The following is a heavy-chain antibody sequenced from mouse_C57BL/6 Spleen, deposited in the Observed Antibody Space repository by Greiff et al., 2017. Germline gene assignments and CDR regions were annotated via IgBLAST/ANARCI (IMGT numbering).Heavy chain of an antibody. CDR1: GFTFSSYG. CDR3: ARHEDGTLDY. CDR2: ISSGGSYT. J-gene: IGHJ2*01. Sequence: EVKLVESGGDLVKPGGSLKLSCAASGFTFSSYGMSWVRQTPDKRLEWVATISSGGSYTYYPDSVKGRFTISRDNAKNTLYLQMSSLKSEDTAMYYCARHEDGTLDYWGQGTTLTVSS. V-gene: IGHV5-6*01. D-gene: IGHD2-1*01.